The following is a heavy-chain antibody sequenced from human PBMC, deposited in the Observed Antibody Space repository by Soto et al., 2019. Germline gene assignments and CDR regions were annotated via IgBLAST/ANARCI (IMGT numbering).Heavy chain of an antibody. D-gene: IGHD6-13*01. CDR3: AKGAAAKNYYYYYYMDV. V-gene: IGHV3-9*01. CDR1: GFTFDDYA. Sequence: GGSLRLSCAASGFTFDDYAMHWVRQAPGKGLEWVSGISWNSGSIGYADSVKGRFTISRDNAKNSLYLQMNSLRAEDTALYYCAKGAAAKNYYYYYYMDVWGKGTTLTVSS. J-gene: IGHJ6*03. CDR2: ISWNSGSI.